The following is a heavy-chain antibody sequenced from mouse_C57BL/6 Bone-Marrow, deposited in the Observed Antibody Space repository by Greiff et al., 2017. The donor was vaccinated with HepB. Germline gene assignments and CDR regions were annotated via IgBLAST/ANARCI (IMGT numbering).Heavy chain of an antibody. CDR1: GYTFTSYW. V-gene: IGHV1-59*01. CDR2: IDPSDSYT. D-gene: IGHD2-14*01. CDR3: AVPLKDY. J-gene: IGHJ2*01. Sequence: VKLQQPGAELVRPGTSVKLSCKASGYTFTSYWMHWVKQRPGQGLEWIGVIDPSDSYTNYNQKFKGKATLTVDASSSTAYMQLSSLTSEDSAVYYCAVPLKDYWGQGTTLTVSS.